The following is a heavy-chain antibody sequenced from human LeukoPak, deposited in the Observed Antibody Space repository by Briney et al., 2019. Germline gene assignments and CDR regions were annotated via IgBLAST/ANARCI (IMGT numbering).Heavy chain of an antibody. D-gene: IGHD2-2*02. V-gene: IGHV3-23*01. CDR2: ISGSGGST. J-gene: IGHJ4*02. CDR3: ANQTYCSSTSCHIGPDY. CDR1: GFTFSNYA. Sequence: GGSLRLSCAASGFTFSNYAMSWVRQAPGKGLEWVSAISGSGGSTYYADSVKGRFTISRDNSKNTLYLQMNSLRAEDTAVYYCANQTYCSSTSCHIGPDYWGQGTLVTVSS.